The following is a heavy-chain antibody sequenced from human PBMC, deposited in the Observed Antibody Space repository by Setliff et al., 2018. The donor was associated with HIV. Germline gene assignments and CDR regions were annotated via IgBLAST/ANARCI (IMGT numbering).Heavy chain of an antibody. CDR2: ISSDSTTV. Sequence: PSETLSLTCAVSGDSISGRNWWNWVRQTPGKRLEWISYISSDSTTVYGAESVKGRLTTSRDNAKNSLYLQMNGLRVEDTAVYYCVRSSRGKAFLPDVWGKGTTVTVSS. CDR1: GDSISGRNW. CDR3: VRSSRGKAFLPDV. V-gene: IGHV3-48*01. J-gene: IGHJ6*04. D-gene: IGHD3-10*01.